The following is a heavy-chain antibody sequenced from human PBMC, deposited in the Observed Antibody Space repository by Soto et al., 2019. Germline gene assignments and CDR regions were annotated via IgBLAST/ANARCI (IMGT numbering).Heavy chain of an antibody. D-gene: IGHD3-3*01. CDR1: GFTFSRFA. CDR2: ISGSGQTT. CDR3: AKDQRKPAIFGVVSLS. Sequence: GGSLRLSCAGSGFTFSRFALSWVRQIPGKGLERVSAISGSGQTTYYADSVKGRFIDSRDNSNNTLYLQMKRLRAEDTAEYYCAKDQRKPAIFGVVSLSWGQGTLVTVSS. V-gene: IGHV3-23*01. J-gene: IGHJ5*02.